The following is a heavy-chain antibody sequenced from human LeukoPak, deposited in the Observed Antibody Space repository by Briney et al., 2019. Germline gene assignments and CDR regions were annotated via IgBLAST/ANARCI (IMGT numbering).Heavy chain of an antibody. J-gene: IGHJ4*02. D-gene: IGHD4-11*01. CDR3: ARDLEDYNNYGEMAI. CDR2: ISTSATYT. V-gene: IGHV3-21*01. Sequence: PGGSLRLSCAASGFTFSSYAMSWVRQAPMKGLEWVSSISTSATYTYYADSVKGRFSVSRDNAKNSLYLQMNSLRAEDTAVYFCARDLEDYNNYGEMAIWGQGTLVTVSS. CDR1: GFTFSSYA.